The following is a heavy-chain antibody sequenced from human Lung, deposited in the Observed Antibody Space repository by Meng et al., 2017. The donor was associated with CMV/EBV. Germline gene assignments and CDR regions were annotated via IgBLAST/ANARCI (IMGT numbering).Heavy chain of an antibody. CDR1: GYTFTAHY. J-gene: IGHJ4*02. CDR2: IHPHRGDT. D-gene: IGHD7-27*01. V-gene: IGHV1-2*02. CDR3: ARDNNWGPDY. Sequence: SVXVSCKASGYTFTAHYFHWVRQAPGQGLEWMGWIHPHRGDTNYAQQFQGRVTLTRDTSINTGYMELTRLTSDDTAVYYCARDNNWGPDYWGQGTLVTVAS.